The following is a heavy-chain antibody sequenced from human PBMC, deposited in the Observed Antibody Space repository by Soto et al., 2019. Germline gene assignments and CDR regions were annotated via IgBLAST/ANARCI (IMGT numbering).Heavy chain of an antibody. J-gene: IGHJ4*02. CDR2: IDPEDSHT. V-gene: IGHV5-10-1*03. CDR1: ENSFTTFW. Sequence: EEQLVQSGAEVKKPGESLRISCKGHENSFTTFWINWVRQMPGRGLEWVGRIDPEDSHTNYNPSLRGHVTISVDKSNSTAYLEWGSLRASDSAMYYCATTMTLAAWGQGTLVTVSS. CDR3: ATTMTLAA.